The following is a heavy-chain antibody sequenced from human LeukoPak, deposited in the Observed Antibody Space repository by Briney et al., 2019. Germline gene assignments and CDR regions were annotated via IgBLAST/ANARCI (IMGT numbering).Heavy chain of an antibody. V-gene: IGHV3-7*03. CDR2: IKNDGSET. J-gene: IGHJ4*02. Sequence: GGSLRLSCAASGFIFSDHYMDWVRQAPGKGLEWVGHIKNDGSETYYLDSLKGRFSISRDNTNNALYLQMNSLRVEDTAVYYCVKNDGWFHLAQWGQGTLVTVSS. D-gene: IGHD6-19*01. CDR3: VKNDGWFHLAQ. CDR1: GFIFSDHY.